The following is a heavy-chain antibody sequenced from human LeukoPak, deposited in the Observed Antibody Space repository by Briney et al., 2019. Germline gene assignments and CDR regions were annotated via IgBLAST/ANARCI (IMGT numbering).Heavy chain of an antibody. V-gene: IGHV4-59*08. CDR3: ARQSIAARRDFDY. CDR2: IYYSGST. J-gene: IGHJ4*02. CDR1: GGSISSYY. D-gene: IGHD6-6*01. Sequence: SETLSLTCTVSGGSISSYYWSWIRQPPGKGLEWIGYIYYSGSTNYNPSLKSRVTISVDTSKNQFSLKLSSVTAADTAVYYCARQSIAARRDFDYWGQGTLVTVSS.